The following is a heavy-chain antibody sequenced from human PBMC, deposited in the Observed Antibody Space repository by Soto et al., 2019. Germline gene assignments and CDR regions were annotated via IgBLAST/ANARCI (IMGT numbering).Heavy chain of an antibody. J-gene: IGHJ4*02. CDR2: IYNSGST. Sequence: QVQLQESGPGLVKPSQTLSLTCTVSGGSISSGGYHWSWIRQHPGKGLEWIGYIYNSGSTYYNPSLKSRVTISVDTSKNQFSLKLSSVTAADTAVYYCAILGFSSGFGGHFDYWGQGTLVTVSS. V-gene: IGHV4-31*03. CDR3: AILGFSSGFGGHFDY. D-gene: IGHD3-10*01. CDR1: GGSISSGGYH.